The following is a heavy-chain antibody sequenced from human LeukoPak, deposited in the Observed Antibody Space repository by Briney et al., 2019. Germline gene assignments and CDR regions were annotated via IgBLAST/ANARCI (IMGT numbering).Heavy chain of an antibody. J-gene: IGHJ3*02. V-gene: IGHV4-59*01. CDR1: GGSISSYY. Sequence: PSETLSLTCTVSGGSISSYYWSWIRQPPGKGLEWIGYIYYSGSTNYNPSLKSRVTISVDTSKNQFSLKLSSVTAADTAVYYCARVAIGDCSSTSCYGAFDIWGQGTMVTVSS. CDR2: IYYSGST. D-gene: IGHD2-2*01. CDR3: ARVAIGDCSSTSCYGAFDI.